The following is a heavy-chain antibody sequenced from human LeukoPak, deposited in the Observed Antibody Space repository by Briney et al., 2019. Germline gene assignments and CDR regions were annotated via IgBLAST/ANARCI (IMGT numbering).Heavy chain of an antibody. CDR3: ARERLTMVRGVIGYYYYGMDV. Sequence: SETLSLTCTVSGGSISSYYWSWIRQPPGKGLEWIGYIYYSGSTNYNPSLKSRVTISVDTSKNQFSLKLSSVTAADTAVYYCARERLTMVRGVIGYYYYGMDVWGQGTTVTVYS. V-gene: IGHV4-59*01. D-gene: IGHD3-10*01. CDR1: GGSISSYY. J-gene: IGHJ6*02. CDR2: IYYSGST.